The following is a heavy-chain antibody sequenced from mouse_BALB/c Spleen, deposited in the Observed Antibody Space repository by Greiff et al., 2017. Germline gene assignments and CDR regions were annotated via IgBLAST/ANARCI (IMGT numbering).Heavy chain of an antibody. CDR1: GDSITSGY. D-gene: IGHD2-4*01. Sequence: EVQLQQSGPSLVKPSQTLSLTCSVTGDSITSGYWNWIRKFPGNKLEYMGYISYSGSTYYNPSLKSRISITRDTSKNQYYLQLNSVTTEDTATYYCARLGNMITTAWFAYWGQGTLVTVSA. V-gene: IGHV3-8*02. CDR2: ISYSGST. J-gene: IGHJ3*01. CDR3: ARLGNMITTAWFAY.